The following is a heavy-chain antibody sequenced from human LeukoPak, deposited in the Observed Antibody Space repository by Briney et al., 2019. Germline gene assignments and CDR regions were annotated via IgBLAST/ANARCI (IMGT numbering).Heavy chain of an antibody. V-gene: IGHV3-48*03. CDR2: ISSSGSTI. J-gene: IGHJ4*02. Sequence: GGSLRLSCAASGFTFSSYEMNWVRQAPGKGLEWVSYISSSGSTIYYADSVKGRFTISRDNAKNSLYLQMNSLRAEDTAVYYCARDATPQYSSGWVFFDYWGQGTPLTVTS. D-gene: IGHD6-19*01. CDR1: GFTFSSYE. CDR3: ARDATPQYSSGWVFFDY.